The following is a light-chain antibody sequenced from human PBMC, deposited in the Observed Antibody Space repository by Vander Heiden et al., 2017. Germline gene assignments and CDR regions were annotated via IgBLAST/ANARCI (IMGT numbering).Light chain of an antibody. V-gene: IGLV1-44*01. J-gene: IGLJ3*02. CDR1: TSNIGSNP. CDR3: AAWDDSLNGWV. Sequence: QSVLTQPPSASGTPGQRVTISCSGSTSNIGSNPVNWYQRLPGTAPKLLIYTNNQRPSGVPDRFSGSKSDTSASLAISGLQSEDEADYYCAAWDDSLNGWVFGGGTKLSAL. CDR2: TNN.